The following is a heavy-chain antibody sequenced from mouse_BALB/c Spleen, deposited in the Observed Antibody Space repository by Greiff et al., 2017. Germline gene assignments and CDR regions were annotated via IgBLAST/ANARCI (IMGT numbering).Heavy chain of an antibody. CDR3: AREAVVTAMDY. J-gene: IGHJ4*01. CDR2: IYPGDGDT. Sequence: VKLQESGAELARPGASVKLSCTASGYTFTSYWMQWVKQRPGQGLEWIGAIYPGDGDTRYTQKFKGKATLTADKSSSTAYMQLSSLASEDSAVYYCAREAVVTAMDYWGQGTSVTVSS. CDR1: GYTFTSYW. V-gene: IGHV1-87*01. D-gene: IGHD1-1*01.